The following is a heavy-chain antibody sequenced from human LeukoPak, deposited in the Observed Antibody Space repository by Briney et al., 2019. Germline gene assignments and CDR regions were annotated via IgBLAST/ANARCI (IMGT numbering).Heavy chain of an antibody. J-gene: IGHJ4*02. CDR3: ATLPLTTLRWALDY. Sequence: RRSLRLSCAASGFTFSSYAMHWVRQAPGKGLEWVAVISYDGSNKYYADSVKGRFTISRDNSKNTLYLQMNSLRAEDTAVYYCATLPLTTLRWALDYWGQGTLVTVSS. D-gene: IGHD4-23*01. V-gene: IGHV3-30*04. CDR2: ISYDGSNK. CDR1: GFTFSSYA.